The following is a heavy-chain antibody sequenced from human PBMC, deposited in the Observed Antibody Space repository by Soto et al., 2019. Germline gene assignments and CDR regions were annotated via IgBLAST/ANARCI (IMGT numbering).Heavy chain of an antibody. J-gene: IGHJ5*02. CDR2: ISAYDGNT. V-gene: IGHV1-18*01. D-gene: IGHD3-22*01. CDR1: GYTFTSYG. CDR3: AREWDYYDPSGSFTNWFDP. Sequence: QVQLVQSGVELKKPGASVKVSCKASGYTFTSYGITWVRQAPGQGLEWMGWISAYDGNTNYAQKFQGRVTMTTDTSTSTAYMELRSLRSDDTAVYYCAREWDYYDPSGSFTNWFDPWGQGTLVTVSS.